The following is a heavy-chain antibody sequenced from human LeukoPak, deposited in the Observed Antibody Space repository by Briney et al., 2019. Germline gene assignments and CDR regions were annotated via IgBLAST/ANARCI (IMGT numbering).Heavy chain of an antibody. V-gene: IGHV3-23*01. CDR2: ISGSGGST. Sequence: PSETLSLTCAVYGGSFSGYYWSWVRQAPGKGLEWVSAISGSGGSTYYADSVKGRFTISRDNSKNTLYLQMNSLRAEDTAVYYCAKDPTSRGVYYYYYMDVWGKGTTVTVSS. CDR1: GGSFSGYY. J-gene: IGHJ6*03. D-gene: IGHD3-10*01. CDR3: AKDPTSRGVYYYYYMDV.